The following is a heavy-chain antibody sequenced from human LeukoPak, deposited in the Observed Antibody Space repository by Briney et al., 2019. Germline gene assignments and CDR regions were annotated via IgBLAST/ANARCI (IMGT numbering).Heavy chain of an antibody. CDR3: AKGGAAGTYPIDY. J-gene: IGHJ4*02. D-gene: IGHD6-13*01. V-gene: IGHV3-23*01. CDR1: GFTFSSYA. CDR2: ISGSGGST. Sequence: SGGSLRLSCAASGFTFSSYAMSWVRQAPGKGLEWVSAISGSGGSTYYADSVKGRFTISRDNSKNTLYLQMNSLRAEDTAVYYCAKGGAAGTYPIDYWGQGTLVTVSS.